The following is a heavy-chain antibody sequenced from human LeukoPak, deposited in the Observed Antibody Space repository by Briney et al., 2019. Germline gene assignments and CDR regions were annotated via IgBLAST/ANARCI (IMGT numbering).Heavy chain of an antibody. CDR3: AKGDSSGYYTIDY. D-gene: IGHD3-22*01. J-gene: IGHJ4*02. CDR2: IIPIFGIV. Sequence: SVKVSCKASGGTFSSYAISWVRQAPGQGLEWMGRIIPIFGIVNYAQKFQGRVTITADKSTSTAYMELSSLRSEDTAVYYCAKGDSSGYYTIDYWGQGTLVTVSS. V-gene: IGHV1-69*04. CDR1: GGTFSSYA.